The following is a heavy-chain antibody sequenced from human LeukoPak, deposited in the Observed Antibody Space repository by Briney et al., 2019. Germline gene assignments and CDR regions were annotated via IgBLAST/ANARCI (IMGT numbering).Heavy chain of an antibody. J-gene: IGHJ3*02. CDR1: GFTFSSYG. D-gene: IGHD1-26*01. CDR2: ISYAGTNE. V-gene: IGHV3-30*02. CDR3: AKNTLYSGSPDALDI. Sequence: GGSLRLSCAASGFTFSSYGMHWVRQAPGKGLEWLAFISYAGTNENYADSGKGRFTISRDNSKNTLYLQMNSLRAEDTAVYYCAKNTLYSGSPDALDIWGQGTMVTVSS.